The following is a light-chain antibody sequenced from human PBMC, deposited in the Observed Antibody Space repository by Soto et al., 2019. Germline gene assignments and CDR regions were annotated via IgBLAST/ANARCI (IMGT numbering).Light chain of an antibody. CDR3: QQRSNWLLT. J-gene: IGKJ4*01. V-gene: IGKV3-11*01. CDR1: QCVSSY. Sequence: EIVLTQSPATLSLSPGERATISCRASQCVSSYLAWYQLKPGQAPRLLIYDASNRATGIPARFSGSGSGTDFTLTISSLEPEDFAVYYCQQRSNWLLTFGGGTKVEIK. CDR2: DAS.